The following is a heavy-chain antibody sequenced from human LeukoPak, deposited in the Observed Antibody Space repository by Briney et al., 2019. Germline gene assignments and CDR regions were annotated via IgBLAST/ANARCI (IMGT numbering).Heavy chain of an antibody. J-gene: IGHJ6*03. Sequence: SETLSLTCTVSGGSISSYYWSWIRQPAGKGLEWIGRIYTSRSTNYNPSLKSRVTMSVDTSKNQFSLKLSSVTAADTAVYYCASTAVITMIDYYYTDVWGKGTTVTVSS. CDR3: ASTAVITMIDYYYTDV. CDR1: GGSISSYY. D-gene: IGHD3-22*01. CDR2: IYTSRST. V-gene: IGHV4-4*07.